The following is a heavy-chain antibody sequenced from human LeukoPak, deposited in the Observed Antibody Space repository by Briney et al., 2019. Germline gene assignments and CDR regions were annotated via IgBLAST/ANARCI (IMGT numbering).Heavy chain of an antibody. D-gene: IGHD1-26*01. Sequence: GGSLRLSCAASGFTFSSYGMNWVRQAPGKGLEWVSSISSSSSYIYYADSVKGRFTISRDNAKNSLYLQMNSLRAEDTAVYYCARARPGSYYSFQAFDIWGQGTMVTVSS. CDR2: ISSSSSYI. CDR1: GFTFSSYG. CDR3: ARARPGSYYSFQAFDI. V-gene: IGHV3-21*01. J-gene: IGHJ3*02.